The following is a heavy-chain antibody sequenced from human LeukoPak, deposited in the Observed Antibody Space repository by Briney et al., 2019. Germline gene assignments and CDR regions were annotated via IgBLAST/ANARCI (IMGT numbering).Heavy chain of an antibody. CDR1: GGTLSSYA. Sequence: SVNVSCKASGGTLSSYAISWVRQAPGQGLESMGGSIPIFGTANYAQKFQGRVTITPDQSTSTAHNEQSRLRSEDTAVYYCARGGWANWFDPWGQGTLVTVS. J-gene: IGHJ5*02. CDR3: ARGGWANWFDP. CDR2: SIPIFGTA. D-gene: IGHD1-26*01. V-gene: IGHV1-69*01.